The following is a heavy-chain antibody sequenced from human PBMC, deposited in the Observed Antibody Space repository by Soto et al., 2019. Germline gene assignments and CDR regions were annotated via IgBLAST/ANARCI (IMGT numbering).Heavy chain of an antibody. CDR3: ARVSSSWYSGLDY. Sequence: SETLSLTCAVYGGSFSGYYWSWIRQPPGKGLEWIGEINHSGSTNYNPSLKSRVTISVDTSKNQFSLKLSSVTAADTAVYYCARVSSSWYSGLDYWGQGTLVTVSS. D-gene: IGHD6-13*01. CDR1: GGSFSGYY. CDR2: INHSGST. V-gene: IGHV4-34*01. J-gene: IGHJ4*02.